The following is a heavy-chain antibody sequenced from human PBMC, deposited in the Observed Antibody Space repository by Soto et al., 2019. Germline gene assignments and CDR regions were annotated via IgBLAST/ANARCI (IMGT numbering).Heavy chain of an antibody. CDR2: ISYDGSNK. D-gene: IGHD5-18*01. Sequence: GGSLRLSCAASGFTFSSYGMHWVRQAPGKGLEWVAVISYDGSNKYYADSVKGRFTISRDNSKNTLYLQMNSLRAEDTAVYYCAKGAQLWMDYYYYGMDVWGQGTTVTVSS. V-gene: IGHV3-30*18. CDR1: GFTFSSYG. CDR3: AKGAQLWMDYYYYGMDV. J-gene: IGHJ6*02.